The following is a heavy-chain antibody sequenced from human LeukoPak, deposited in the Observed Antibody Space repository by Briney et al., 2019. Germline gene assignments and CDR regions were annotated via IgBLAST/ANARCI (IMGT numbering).Heavy chain of an antibody. D-gene: IGHD3-10*01. CDR3: ARDYYGSGSSYDY. V-gene: IGHV1-2*02. Sequence: GASVKVSCKASGYTFTGYYMHWVRQAPGQGLEWMGWINPNSGGTNYAQKFQGRVTMTRDTSMSTAYMELSRLRSDDTAVYYCARDYYGSGSSYDYWGQGTLVTVSS. CDR2: INPNSGGT. CDR1: GYTFTGYY. J-gene: IGHJ4*02.